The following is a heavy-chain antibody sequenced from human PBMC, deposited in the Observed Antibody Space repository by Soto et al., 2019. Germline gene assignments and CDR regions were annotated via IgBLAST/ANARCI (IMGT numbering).Heavy chain of an antibody. CDR1: GFTFGSYA. CDR2: LGGNGFTT. V-gene: IGHV3-23*01. J-gene: IGHJ6*03. D-gene: IGHD2-2*01. CDR3: AKALRPSLNFFYYLYV. Sequence: EVQLLESGGGLVQPGGSLRLSCVVSGFTFGSYAMSWVRQAPEKGPEWVAILGGNGFTTYYADSVKGRFTISGDKSKSTLFLQMNSLRADDTGVYYCAKALRPSLNFFYYLYVWGRGTAVTV.